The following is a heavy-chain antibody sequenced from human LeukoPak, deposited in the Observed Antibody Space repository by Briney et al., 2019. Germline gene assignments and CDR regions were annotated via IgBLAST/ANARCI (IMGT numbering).Heavy chain of an antibody. CDR1: GGSISSSSYY. CDR3: AREAEALLD. Sequence: SEALSLTCTVSGGSISSSSYYWGWIRQPPGKGLEWIGSIYYSGSTYYNPSLKSRVTISVDTSKNQFSLKLSSVTAADTAVYYCAREAEALLDWGRGTLVTVSS. J-gene: IGHJ4*02. V-gene: IGHV4-39*07. CDR2: IYYSGST. D-gene: IGHD3-3*01.